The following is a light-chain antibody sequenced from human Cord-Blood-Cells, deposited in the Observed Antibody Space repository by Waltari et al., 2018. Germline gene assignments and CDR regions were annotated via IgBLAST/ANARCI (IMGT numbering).Light chain of an antibody. V-gene: IGLV3-19*01. J-gene: IGLJ3*02. CDR1: SPRSYY. Sequence: SSELTQDPAVSVALGQTVRITCQGDSPRSYYASWYQQKPGQAPVLVIYGKNNRPSGIPDRFSGSSSGNTAYLTITGAQAEDEADYYCNSRDSSGNHWVFGGGTKLTVI. CDR2: GKN. CDR3: NSRDSSGNHWV.